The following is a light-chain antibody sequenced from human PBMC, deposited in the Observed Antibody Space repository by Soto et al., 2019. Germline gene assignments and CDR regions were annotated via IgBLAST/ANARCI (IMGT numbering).Light chain of an antibody. J-gene: IGKJ5*01. CDR2: WAS. CDR3: QQYHSDPIT. CDR1: QSVLSSCNNKNYSNNKNY. Sequence: DFVMTQSPDSLAVSLGERATINCKSSQSVLSSCNNKNYSNNKNYLAWFQQKPGQPPKLLISWASTRESGVPDRFSGSGSGTDFTLTISSLQAEDVAVYYCQQYHSDPITFGQGTRLEI. V-gene: IGKV4-1*01.